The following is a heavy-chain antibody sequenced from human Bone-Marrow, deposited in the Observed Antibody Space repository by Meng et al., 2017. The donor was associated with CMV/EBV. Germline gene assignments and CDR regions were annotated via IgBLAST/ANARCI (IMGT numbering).Heavy chain of an antibody. J-gene: IGHJ4*02. Sequence: GGSLTLSCAASRFTVSSNYMSWVRQAPGKGLEWVSVIYSGGSTYYADSVKGRFTITRDNSKNTLNLQMNSRRAEDTAVYYCERSTDCGGDCYRGGYFDYWGQGTRVTVSS. V-gene: IGHV3-66*02. CDR1: RFTVSSNY. D-gene: IGHD2-21*01. CDR2: IYSGGST. CDR3: ERSTDCGGDCYRGGYFDY.